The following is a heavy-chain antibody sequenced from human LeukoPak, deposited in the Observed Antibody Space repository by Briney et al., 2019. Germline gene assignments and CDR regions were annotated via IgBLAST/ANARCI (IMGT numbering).Heavy chain of an antibody. CDR1: GYTLTELS. CDR3: ATFGYSSGYWHY. J-gene: IGHJ4*02. CDR2: FDPEDGET. D-gene: IGHD3-22*01. V-gene: IGHV1-24*01. Sequence: ASVKVSCTVSGYTLTELSMHWVRQAPGKGLEWMGGFDPEDGETIYAQKFQGRVTMTEDTSTDTAYMELSSLRSEDTAVYYCATFGYSSGYWHYWGQGTLVTVSS.